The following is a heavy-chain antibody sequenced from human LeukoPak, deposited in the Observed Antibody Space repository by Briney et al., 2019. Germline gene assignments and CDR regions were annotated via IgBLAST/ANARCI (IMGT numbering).Heavy chain of an antibody. V-gene: IGHV4-30-2*01. Sequence: SETLSLTCTVSGGSISSGGYYWSWIRQPPGKGLEWIGYIYHSGSTYYNPSLKSRVTISVDTSKNQFSLKLSSVTAADTAVYYCARYCSSTSCHMGGFDYWGQGTLVTVSS. CDR2: IYHSGST. D-gene: IGHD2-2*02. J-gene: IGHJ4*02. CDR3: ARYCSSTSCHMGGFDY. CDR1: GGSISSGGYY.